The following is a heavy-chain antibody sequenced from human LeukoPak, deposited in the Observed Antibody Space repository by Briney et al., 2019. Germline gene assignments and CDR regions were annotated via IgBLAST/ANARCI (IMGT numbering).Heavy chain of an antibody. V-gene: IGHV1-2*02. CDR1: GYTFTDYY. Sequence: ASVKVSCMASGYTFTDYYIHWVRQAPGQGLEWMGWIDPASGGTKYAQKFQGRVTMTRDTSIRTAYMELTNLRSDDTAVYYCARDGRPVAATLGSFDHWGQGTRVTVSS. CDR2: IDPASGGT. J-gene: IGHJ4*02. CDR3: ARDGRPVAATLGSFDH. D-gene: IGHD6-19*01.